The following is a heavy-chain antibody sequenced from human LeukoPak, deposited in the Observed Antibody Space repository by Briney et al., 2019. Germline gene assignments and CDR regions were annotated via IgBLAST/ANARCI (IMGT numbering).Heavy chain of an antibody. CDR3: ATGTGGSYTWGTYYFDY. CDR1: GFTFSSYA. J-gene: IGHJ4*02. V-gene: IGHV3-23*01. D-gene: IGHD1-26*01. CDR2: ISGSGGST. Sequence: PGGSLRLSCAASGFTFSSYAMSWARQAPGKGLEWVSSISGSGGSTYYADSVKGRFTISRDNYKNTLYLQMNSLRAEDTAVYYCATGTGGSYTWGTYYFDYWGQGALVTVSS.